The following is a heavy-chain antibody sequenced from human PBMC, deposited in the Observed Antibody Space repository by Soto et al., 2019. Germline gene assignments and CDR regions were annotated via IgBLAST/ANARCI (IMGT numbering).Heavy chain of an antibody. V-gene: IGHV3-49*04. CDR3: RAYFDWLLWNYYYGMDV. CDR1: GFTFGDYA. D-gene: IGHD3-9*01. CDR2: IRSKAYGGTT. Sequence: GGSLRLSCTASGFTFGDYAMSWVRQAPGKGLEWVGFIRSKAYGGTTEYAASVKGRFTISRDDSKSIAYLQMNSLKTEDTAVYYCRAYFDWLLWNYYYGMDVWGQGPTVTVSS. J-gene: IGHJ6*02.